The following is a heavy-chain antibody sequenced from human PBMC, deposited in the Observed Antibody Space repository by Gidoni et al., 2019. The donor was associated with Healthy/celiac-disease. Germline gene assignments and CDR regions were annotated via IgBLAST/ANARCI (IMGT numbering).Heavy chain of an antibody. CDR3: ANRAYDILTGDYTFDY. V-gene: IGHV3-23*01. J-gene: IGHJ4*02. CDR1: GFTFSSHA. Sequence: EVQLLESGGGLVQPGGSLRLSCAASGFTFSSHAMSWVRQAPGKGLEWVSAISGSCGSTYYADSVKGRFTISRDNANNTLYLQMNSLRAEDTAVYYCANRAYDILTGDYTFDYWGQGTLVTVSS. CDR2: ISGSCGST. D-gene: IGHD3-9*01.